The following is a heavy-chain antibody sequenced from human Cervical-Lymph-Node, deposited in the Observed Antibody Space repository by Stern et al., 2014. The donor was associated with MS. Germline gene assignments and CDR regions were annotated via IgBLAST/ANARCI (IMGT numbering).Heavy chain of an antibody. J-gene: IGHJ6*02. V-gene: IGHV1-3*01. CDR3: ASGYGGESYYYTMDV. Sequence: QVQLVQSGAEVKKPGASVKVSCKASGYSLTIYAIHWVRQAPGQRLEWMGWISAGNGNTKYSQNFQGRVTITRDTSASTAYMELSSLRSEDTAVYYCASGYGGESYYYTMDVWGQGTTVTVSS. D-gene: IGHD3-10*01. CDR1: GYSLTIYA. CDR2: ISAGNGNT.